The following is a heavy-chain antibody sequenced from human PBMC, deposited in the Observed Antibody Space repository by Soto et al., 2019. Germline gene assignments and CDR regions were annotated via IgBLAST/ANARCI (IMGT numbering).Heavy chain of an antibody. D-gene: IGHD4-17*01. V-gene: IGHV3-33*01. CDR3: ARAGGTTVTGLWHFDS. J-gene: IGHJ4*02. CDR1: GFTFNTYS. CDR2: IWYDGTQK. Sequence: GGSLRLSCEASGFTFNTYSMHWVRQPPGKGLEWLAAIWYDGTQKYYADSVKGRFIISRDNSKKTLYLEMNSLRAENTAVYYCARAGGTTVTGLWHFDSWGQGTLVTVSS.